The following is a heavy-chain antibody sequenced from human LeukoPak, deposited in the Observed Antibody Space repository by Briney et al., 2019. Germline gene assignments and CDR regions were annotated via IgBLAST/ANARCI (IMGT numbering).Heavy chain of an antibody. V-gene: IGHV2-5*02. CDR3: ARIIVPQYYFDY. Sequence: SGPTLVNPTQTLTLTCTFSGFSLSTSGVGVGWIRQPPGKALEWLELFYWDDDKRYSPSLKSRLTITKDTSKNQVVLTMTDMDHVDTATYYCARIIVPQYYFDYWGQGTLVTVSS. D-gene: IGHD2/OR15-2a*01. CDR2: FYWDDDK. J-gene: IGHJ4*02. CDR1: GFSLSTSGVG.